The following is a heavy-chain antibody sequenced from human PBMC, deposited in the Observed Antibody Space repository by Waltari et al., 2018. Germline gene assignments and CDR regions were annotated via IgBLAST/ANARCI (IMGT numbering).Heavy chain of an antibody. CDR2: IYYSGST. J-gene: IGHJ4*02. Sequence: QVQLQESGPGLVKPSETLSLTCTVSGGSISSYYWSWIRQPPGKGLEWIGYIYYSGSTNYNPSLKSRVTISVDTSKNQFSLKLSSVTAADTVVYYCARGVSSGYYYLDYWGQGTLVTVSS. CDR3: ARGVSSGYYYLDY. D-gene: IGHD3-22*01. CDR1: GGSISSYY. V-gene: IGHV4-59*01.